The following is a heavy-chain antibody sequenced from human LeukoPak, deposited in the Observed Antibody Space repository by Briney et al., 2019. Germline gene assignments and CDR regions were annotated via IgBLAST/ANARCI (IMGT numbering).Heavy chain of an antibody. D-gene: IGHD3-22*01. Sequence: SETLSLTCTVSGGSISSSSYYWGWIRQPPGKGLEWIGSIYYSGSTYYNPSLKSRVTISVDTSKNQFSLKLSSVTAADTAVYYCARDGVDYYDSSGYPYYFDYWGQGTLVTVSS. CDR3: ARDGVDYYDSSGYPYYFDY. CDR2: IYYSGST. J-gene: IGHJ4*02. CDR1: GGSISSSSYY. V-gene: IGHV4-39*07.